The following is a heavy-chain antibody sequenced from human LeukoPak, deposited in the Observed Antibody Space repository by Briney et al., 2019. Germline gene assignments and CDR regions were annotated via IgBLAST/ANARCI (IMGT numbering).Heavy chain of an antibody. V-gene: IGHV4-34*01. CDR2: INHSGST. CDR1: GGSFSGYY. CDR3: ARRRVRGVLYYYYYMDV. D-gene: IGHD3-10*01. J-gene: IGHJ6*03. Sequence: SETLSLTCAVYGGSFSGYYWSWIRQPPGKGLEWIGEINHSGSTNHNPSLKSRVTISVDTSKNQFSLKLSSVTAADTAVYYCARRRVRGVLYYYYYMDVWGKGTTVTISS.